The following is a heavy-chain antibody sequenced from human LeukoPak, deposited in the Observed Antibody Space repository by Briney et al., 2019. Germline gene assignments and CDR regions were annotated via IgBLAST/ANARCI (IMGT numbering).Heavy chain of an antibody. CDR1: GFTFSNCI. J-gene: IGHJ4*02. D-gene: IGHD7-27*01. CDR3: ARKGTGEFDY. Sequence: RPGGSLRLSCAASGFTFSNCIMTRVRQAPGMGLEWISYISSSSTYVYYADSLKGRFTVSRDNAKNSLYLQMNSLRAEDTAVYYCARKGTGEFDYWGQGTLVTVSS. CDR2: ISSSSTYV. V-gene: IGHV3-21*01.